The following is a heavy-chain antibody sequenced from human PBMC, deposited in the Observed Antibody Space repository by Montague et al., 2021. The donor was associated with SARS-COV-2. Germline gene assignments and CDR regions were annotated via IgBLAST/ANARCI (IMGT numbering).Heavy chain of an antibody. CDR3: ARGRDQLGWFDP. CDR2: MSYSGTT. J-gene: IGHJ5*02. D-gene: IGHD7-27*01. Sequence: SETLSLTYTVSGGSISSYYWSWIRQPPGKGLEWIGYMSYSGTTNYNPSLRSRLTMSIDTSKDQPSLKLSSLTAADAAVYYCARGRDQLGWFDPWGQGTLVAVSS. V-gene: IGHV4-59*01. CDR1: GGSISSYY.